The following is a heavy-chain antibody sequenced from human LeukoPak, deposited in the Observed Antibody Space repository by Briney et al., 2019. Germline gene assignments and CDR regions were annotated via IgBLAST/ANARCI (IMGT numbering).Heavy chain of an antibody. CDR2: INPNTGTT. J-gene: IGHJ3*02. V-gene: IGHV1-2*06. CDR3: ARVSSSGGYYSYDTFNI. CDR1: GYTFTDYY. Sequence: ASVKVSCKASGYTFTDYYMHWVRQAPGQGLEWMGRINPNTGTTNYAQRFQGRVTMTRDTSINTAYMELSSLRSDDTAVYYCARVSSSGGYYSYDTFNIWGQGTMVTVSS. D-gene: IGHD3-22*01.